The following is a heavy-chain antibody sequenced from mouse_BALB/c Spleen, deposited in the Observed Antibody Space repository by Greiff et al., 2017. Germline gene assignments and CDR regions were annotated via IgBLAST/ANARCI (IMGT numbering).Heavy chain of an antibody. D-gene: IGHD2-3*01. CDR1: GYTFTSYV. CDR2: INPYNDGT. CDR3: ARSGDGYYYAMDY. J-gene: IGHJ4*01. V-gene: IGHV1-14*01. Sequence: EVQLHQSGPELVKPGASVKMSCKASGYTFTSYVMHWVKQKPGQGLEWIGYINPYNDGTKYNEKFKGKATLTSDKSSSTAYMELSSLTSEDSAVYYCARSGDGYYYAMDYWGQGTSVTVSS.